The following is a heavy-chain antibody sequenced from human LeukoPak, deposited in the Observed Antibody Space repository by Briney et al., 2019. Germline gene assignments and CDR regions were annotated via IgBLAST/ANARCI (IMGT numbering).Heavy chain of an antibody. D-gene: IGHD5-18*01. Sequence: ASVKVSCKASGYTFTGYYMHWVRQAPGQGLEWMGWINPNSGGTNYAQKFQGRVTMTRDTSISTAYMELSRLRSDDTAVYYCARGEDTAMALGYFDYWGQGTLVTVSS. CDR1: GYTFTGYY. J-gene: IGHJ4*02. CDR3: ARGEDTAMALGYFDY. CDR2: INPNSGGT. V-gene: IGHV1-2*02.